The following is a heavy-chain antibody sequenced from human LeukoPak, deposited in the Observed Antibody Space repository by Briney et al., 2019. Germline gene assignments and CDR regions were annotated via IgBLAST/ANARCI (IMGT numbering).Heavy chain of an antibody. CDR3: ARGYYSDTTGYNPLDH. V-gene: IGHV1-46*01. D-gene: IGHD3-22*01. CDR1: GYTFTSYY. CDR2: INPSGGST. J-gene: IGHJ4*02. Sequence: ASVKVSCKASGYTFTSYYMHWVRQAPGQGLEWMGIINPSGGSTSYAQKFQGRVTMTRDTSTSTVYMELTSLRAGDAAVYYCARGYYSDTTGYNPLDHWGQGTLVTVSS.